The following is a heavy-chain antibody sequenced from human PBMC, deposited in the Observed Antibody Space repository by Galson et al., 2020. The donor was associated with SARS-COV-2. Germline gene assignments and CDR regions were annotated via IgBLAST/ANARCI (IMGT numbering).Heavy chain of an antibody. Sequence: SETLSLTCTVSGGSISSGGYYWSWIRQHPGKGLEWIGYIYYSGSTYYNPSLKSRVTISVDTSKNQFSLKLSSVTAADTAVYYCARSASSSGYYNAFDIWGQGTMVTVYS. V-gene: IGHV4-31*03. CDR2: IYYSGST. J-gene: IGHJ3*02. D-gene: IGHD3-22*01. CDR3: ARSASSSGYYNAFDI. CDR1: GGSISSGGYY.